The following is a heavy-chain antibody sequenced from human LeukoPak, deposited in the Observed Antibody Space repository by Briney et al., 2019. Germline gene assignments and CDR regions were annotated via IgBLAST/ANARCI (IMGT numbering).Heavy chain of an antibody. V-gene: IGHV3-23*01. CDR2: ISGSGGST. J-gene: IGHJ5*02. CDR3: AKDDTIWSGHNWFDP. Sequence: GKSLRLSCAASGFTFSNYAMSWVRQAPGKGLEWVSAISGSGGSTYYADSVKGRFTISRDNSKNTLYLQMNSLRAEDTAVYYCAKDDTIWSGHNWFDPWGQGTLVTVSS. D-gene: IGHD3-3*01. CDR1: GFTFSNYA.